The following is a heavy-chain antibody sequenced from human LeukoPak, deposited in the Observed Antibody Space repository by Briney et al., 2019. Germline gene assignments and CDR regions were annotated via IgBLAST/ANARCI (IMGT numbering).Heavy chain of an antibody. V-gene: IGHV1-24*01. J-gene: IGHJ5*02. D-gene: IGHD2-2*01. CDR1: GYTLTELS. CDR2: FDPEDGET. Sequence: ASVKVSCKVSGYTLTELSMHWVRQAPGKGLEWMGGFDPEDGETIYAQKFQGRVTMTEDTSTDTAYMELSSLRPEDTAVYYCATSGVSVVVPAAMGNWFDPWGQGTLVTVSS. CDR3: ATSGVSVVVPAAMGNWFDP.